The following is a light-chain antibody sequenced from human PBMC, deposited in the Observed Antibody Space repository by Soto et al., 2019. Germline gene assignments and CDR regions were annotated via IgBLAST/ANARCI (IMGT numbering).Light chain of an antibody. V-gene: IGKV3-20*01. CDR1: QYMTRTY. CDR2: AAS. Sequence: EIVLTQSPGTLSLSPGERATLSCRASQYMTRTYIAWYQQKPGQAPRLLIYAASNRATGIPDKFSGSGSGTDYSLTITRLEPEDSAVYYCHQYDTAPQTFGQGTKVEIK. J-gene: IGKJ2*01. CDR3: HQYDTAPQT.